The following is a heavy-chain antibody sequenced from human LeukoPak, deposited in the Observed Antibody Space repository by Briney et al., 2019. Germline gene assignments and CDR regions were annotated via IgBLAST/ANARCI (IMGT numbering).Heavy chain of an antibody. V-gene: IGHV1-18*01. D-gene: IGHD2-15*01. Sequence: ASMKVSCKASGYTFTTYGITWVRQAPGQGLEWMGWISAYNGNTNYAENLQGRVTMTTDASTSTAYMELRNLRSDGTALYYCARDDLDCTGGTCYPDNYWGQGTLVAVSA. J-gene: IGHJ4*02. CDR2: ISAYNGNT. CDR1: GYTFTTYG. CDR3: ARDDLDCTGGTCYPDNY.